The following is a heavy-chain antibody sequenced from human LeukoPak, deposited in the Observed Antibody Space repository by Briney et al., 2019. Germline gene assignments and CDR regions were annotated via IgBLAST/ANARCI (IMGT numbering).Heavy chain of an antibody. CDR2: ITGSGGNT. CDR1: GFSFSTYG. CDR3: AKSRVGYDY. V-gene: IGHV3-23*01. J-gene: IGHJ4*02. Sequence: GGSLRLSCVGSGFSFSTYGMHWVRQAPGQGLEWVSTITGSGGNTYYADSVKGRFTISRDNSKNTLYLQMNSLRAEDTAVYYCAKSRVGYDYWGQGTLVTVSS. D-gene: IGHD5-12*01.